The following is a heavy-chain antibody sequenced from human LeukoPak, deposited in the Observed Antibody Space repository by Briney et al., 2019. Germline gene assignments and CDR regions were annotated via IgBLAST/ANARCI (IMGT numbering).Heavy chain of an antibody. CDR2: INPSGGST. J-gene: IGHJ4*02. Sequence: ASVKVSCKASGYTFTSYYMHWVRQAPGQGLECMGIINPSGGSTSYAQKFQGRVTMTRDMSTSTVYMELSSLRSDDTAVYYCARGSVAVAGASDYWGQGTLVTVSS. CDR3: ARGSVAVAGASDY. D-gene: IGHD6-19*01. CDR1: GYTFTSYY. V-gene: IGHV1-46*01.